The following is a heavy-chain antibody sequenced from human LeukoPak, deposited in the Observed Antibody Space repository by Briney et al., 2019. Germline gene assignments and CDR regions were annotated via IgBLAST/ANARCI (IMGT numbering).Heavy chain of an antibody. CDR1: GGSICSYY. D-gene: IGHD1-26*01. CDR2: IYYSGST. Sequence: PSETLSLTCTVSGGSICSYYWSWIRQPPGKGLEWIGYIYYSGSTNYSPSLKSRVTMSVDTSKNQFSLKLSSVTAADTAVYYCARCRLESGSYYYFDYWGQGTLVTVSS. J-gene: IGHJ4*02. CDR3: ARCRLESGSYYYFDY. V-gene: IGHV4-59*01.